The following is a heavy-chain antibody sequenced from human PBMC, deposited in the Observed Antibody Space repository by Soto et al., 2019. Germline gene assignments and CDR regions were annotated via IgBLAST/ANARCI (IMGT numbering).Heavy chain of an antibody. CDR1: GFTFSSYD. CDR2: IGTAGDT. J-gene: IGHJ5*01. CDR3: TTNMVVVVAPREYNWFDS. Sequence: GGSLRLSCAASGFTFSSYDMYWVRQATGKGLEWVSAIGTAGDTYYPGSVKGRFTISRHNSKNTLYLQMNSLRAEDTAVYYCTTNMVVVVAPREYNWFDSWGKGTLVPVSS. V-gene: IGHV3-13*01. D-gene: IGHD2-15*01.